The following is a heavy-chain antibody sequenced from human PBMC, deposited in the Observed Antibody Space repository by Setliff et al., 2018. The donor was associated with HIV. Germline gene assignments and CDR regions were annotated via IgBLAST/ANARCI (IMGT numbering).Heavy chain of an antibody. CDR1: GFTFSSRW. CDR3: ARLAPPDDYGDLGGIDH. Sequence: GGSLRLSCVASGFTFSSRWMHWVRQAPGKGLEWVSLIKDDGSKTMYADSVRGRFTISRDNAENSLSLQMNSLRAEDTAVYYCARLAPPDDYGDLGGIDHWGQGTLVTVSS. V-gene: IGHV3-74*03. CDR2: IKDDGSKT. D-gene: IGHD4-17*01. J-gene: IGHJ4*02.